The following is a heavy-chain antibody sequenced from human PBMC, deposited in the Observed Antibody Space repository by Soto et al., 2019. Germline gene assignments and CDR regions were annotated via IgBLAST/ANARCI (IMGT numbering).Heavy chain of an antibody. V-gene: IGHV4-30-4*01. CDR3: ASKEPYYYDSSGYYPFDY. CDR1: GGSISSGDYY. Sequence: PSYTLSLTCTVSGGSISSGDYYWSWIRQPPGKGLEWIGYIYYSGSTYYNPSLKSRVTISVDTSKNQFSLKLSSVTAADTAVYYCASKEPYYYDSSGYYPFDYWGQGTLVTVS. CDR2: IYYSGST. D-gene: IGHD3-22*01. J-gene: IGHJ4*02.